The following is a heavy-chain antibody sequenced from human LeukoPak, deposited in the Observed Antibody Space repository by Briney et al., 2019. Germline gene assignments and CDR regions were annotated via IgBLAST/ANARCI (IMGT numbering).Heavy chain of an antibody. V-gene: IGHV3-11*01. J-gene: IGHJ4*02. CDR1: GFTFSDYY. D-gene: IGHD1-26*01. Sequence: GGSLRLSCAASGFTFSDYYMSWIRQAPGKGLEWVSSISSSGSYIYYADSVKGRFTISRDNAKNSLYLQMNSLRAEDTALYYCASGGIYYGAAFDFWGQGTLVTVSS. CDR2: ISSSGSYI. CDR3: ASGGIYYGAAFDF.